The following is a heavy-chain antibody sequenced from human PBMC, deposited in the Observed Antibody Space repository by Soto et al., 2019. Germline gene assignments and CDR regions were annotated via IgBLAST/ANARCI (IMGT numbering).Heavy chain of an antibody. CDR2: IYSGGST. J-gene: IGHJ4*02. CDR1: GFTVSSNY. D-gene: IGHD6-6*01. Sequence: GGSLRLSCAASGFTVSSNYMSWVRQAPGKGLEWVSVIYSGGSTYYADSVKGRFTISRDNSKNTLYLQMNSLRAEDTAVYYCARGYSSSDRRDYWGQGTLVTVSS. CDR3: ARGYSSSDRRDY. V-gene: IGHV3-53*01.